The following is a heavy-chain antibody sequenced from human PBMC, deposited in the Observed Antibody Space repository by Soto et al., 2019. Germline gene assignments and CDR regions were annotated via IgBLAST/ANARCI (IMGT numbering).Heavy chain of an antibody. J-gene: IGHJ4*02. CDR1: GFTFSSYA. CDR3: ATRSSSSTLDY. D-gene: IGHD6-6*01. V-gene: IGHV3-23*01. Sequence: EVQLLESGGGLVQPGASLRLSCAASGFTFSSYAMSWVRQAPGKGLEWVSVISGSDDSTYYADSVKGRFTISRDNSKNTLYLQMNSLRAEDTAVYYCATRSSSSTLDYWGQGTLVTVSS. CDR2: ISGSDDST.